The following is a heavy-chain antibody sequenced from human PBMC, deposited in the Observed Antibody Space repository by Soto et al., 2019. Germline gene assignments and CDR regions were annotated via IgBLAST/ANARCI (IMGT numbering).Heavy chain of an antibody. V-gene: IGHV4-4*02. D-gene: IGHD5-18*01. J-gene: IGHJ4*02. CDR2: IYHSGST. Sequence: SESLSLTCHVSGCSISSSHWWSWVRQPPGKGLEWIGEIYHSGSTNYNPSLKSRVTISVDKSKNQFSLKLSSVTAADTAVYYCRGAAMGLWFDYWGQGTLVTVSS. CDR3: RGAAMGLWFDY. CDR1: GCSISSSHW.